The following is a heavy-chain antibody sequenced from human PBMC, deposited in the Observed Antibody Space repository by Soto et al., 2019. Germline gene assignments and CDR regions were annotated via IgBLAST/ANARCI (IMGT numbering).Heavy chain of an antibody. V-gene: IGHV6-1*01. CDR3: ARGEAVADYYYYGMDV. Sequence: QTLSLTRSLSGDIFYSNSAAWDWIRQSPARGLEWLGRTYYRSKWYNDYAVSVKSRITINPDTSKNQFSLQLNSVTPEDTAVYYCARGEAVADYYYYGMDVWGQGTTVTVSS. D-gene: IGHD6-19*01. CDR1: GDIFYSNSAA. J-gene: IGHJ6*02. CDR2: TYYRSKWYN.